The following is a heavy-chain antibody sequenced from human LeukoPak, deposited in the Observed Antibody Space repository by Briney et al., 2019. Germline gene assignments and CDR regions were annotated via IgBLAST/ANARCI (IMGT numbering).Heavy chain of an antibody. CDR2: ISSNGGST. J-gene: IGHJ3*02. CDR1: GFTFSSYA. Sequence: QPGGSLRLSCAASGFTFSSYAMSWVRQAPGKGLEWVSAISSNGGSTYYANSVKGRFTISRDNSKNTLYLQMGSLRAEDTAVYYCAKDKGGYCSSTSCSDAFDIWGQGTMVTVSS. V-gene: IGHV3-23*01. CDR3: AKDKGGYCSSTSCSDAFDI. D-gene: IGHD2-2*01.